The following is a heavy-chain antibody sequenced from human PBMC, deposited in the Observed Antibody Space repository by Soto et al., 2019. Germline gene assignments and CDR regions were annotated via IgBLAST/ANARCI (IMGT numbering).Heavy chain of an antibody. D-gene: IGHD4-17*01. V-gene: IGHV4-31*03. J-gene: IGHJ4*02. CDR3: ARGTVTTSNAVDY. CDR2: SYYSGRT. Sequence: QVQLQESGPGLVKPSQTLSLTCTVSGGSISSGGYYWSWIRQHQGKGLEWIGYSYYSGRTYYNPSLKSRVTISVDTSKNQFSLKLSSVTAADTAVYYCARGTVTTSNAVDYWGQGTLVTVSS. CDR1: GGSISSGGYY.